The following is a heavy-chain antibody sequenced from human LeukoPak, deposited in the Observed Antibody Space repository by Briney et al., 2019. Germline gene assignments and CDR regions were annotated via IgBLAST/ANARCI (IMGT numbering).Heavy chain of an antibody. Sequence: PSETLSLTCAVYGGSFSGSNWSWIRQPPGKGLEWIGEIYKSGSTIYNPSLKSRVTISVDTSKNQFSLNLISVTAADTAVYYCVRAYDYWGQGTLVTVSS. V-gene: IGHV4-34*01. CDR3: VRAYDY. CDR1: GGSFSGSN. J-gene: IGHJ4*02. CDR2: IYKSGST.